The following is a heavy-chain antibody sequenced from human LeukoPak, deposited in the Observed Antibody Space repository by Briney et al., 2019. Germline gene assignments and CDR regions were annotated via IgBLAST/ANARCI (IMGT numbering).Heavy chain of an antibody. CDR2: IYYSGST. CDR3: ARAGFGESYYYYYYMDV. J-gene: IGHJ6*03. CDR1: GGSISSGCYY. D-gene: IGHD3-10*01. V-gene: IGHV4-31*03. Sequence: SETLSLTCTVSGGSISSGCYYWSWIRQHPGKGLEWIGYIYYSGSTYYNPSLKSRVTISVDTSKNQFSLKLSSVTAADTAVYYCARAGFGESYYYYYYMDVWGKGTTVTVSS.